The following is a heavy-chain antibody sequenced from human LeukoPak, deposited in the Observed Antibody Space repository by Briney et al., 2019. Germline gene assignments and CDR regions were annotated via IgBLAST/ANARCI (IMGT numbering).Heavy chain of an antibody. D-gene: IGHD3-22*01. V-gene: IGHV4-30-2*01. CDR2: IYHSGST. CDR3: ARGKNYYDSSGYYYDY. J-gene: IGHJ4*02. CDR1: GGSISSGGYS. Sequence: KPSETLSLTCAVSGGSISSGGYSWSWIRQPPGKGLEWIGYIYHSGSTYYNPSLKSRVTTSVDRSKNQFSLKLSSVTAADTAVYYCARGKNYYDSSGYYYDYWGQGTLVTVSS.